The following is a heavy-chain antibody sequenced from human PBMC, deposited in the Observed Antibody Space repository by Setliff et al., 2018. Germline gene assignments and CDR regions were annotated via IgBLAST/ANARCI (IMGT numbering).Heavy chain of an antibody. D-gene: IGHD4-17*01. CDR1: GGSISSHY. Sequence: SETLSLTCTVSGGSISSHYWGWIRQPPGKGLEWIGEIYHNGITNYNPSLKSRVSISVDKSKDQVSLKLNSVTAADTAVYYCGRDPHTPTVTTRGDYWGQGTLVTVSS. CDR2: IYHNGIT. V-gene: IGHV4-59*11. J-gene: IGHJ4*02. CDR3: GRDPHTPTVTTRGDY.